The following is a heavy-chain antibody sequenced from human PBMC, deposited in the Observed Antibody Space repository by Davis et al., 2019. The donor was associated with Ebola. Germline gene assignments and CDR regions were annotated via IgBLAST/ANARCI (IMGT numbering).Heavy chain of an antibody. CDR2: ISGSGGAT. CDR3: AKESSVGWVLGD. J-gene: IGHJ4*02. Sequence: GESLKISCAASGFIFSNYAMSWVRQAPGKGLEWVSGISGSGGATHYADSVKGRFTISRDNSKNTLYLQVNSLRADDTAIYYCAKESSVGWVLGDWGQGTLVTVSS. CDR1: GFIFSNYA. D-gene: IGHD3-16*01. V-gene: IGHV3-23*01.